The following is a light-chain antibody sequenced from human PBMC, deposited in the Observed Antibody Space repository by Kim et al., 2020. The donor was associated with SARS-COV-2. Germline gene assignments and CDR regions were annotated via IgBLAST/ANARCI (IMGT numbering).Light chain of an antibody. CDR1: SRRNDY. V-gene: IGLV3-19*01. CDR3: NSRDRNTNHLV. CDR2: GKS. Sequence: ALGKTVRIKCKGASRRNDYASWYQQKQGKAPVVVIYGKSNRLSGIPARFSGSNSGETASLTITGAQAEDEADYYCNSRDRNTNHLVFGGGTQLPVL. J-gene: IGLJ2*01.